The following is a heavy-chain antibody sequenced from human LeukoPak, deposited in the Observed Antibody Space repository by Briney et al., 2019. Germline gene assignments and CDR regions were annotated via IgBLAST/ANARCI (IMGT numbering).Heavy chain of an antibody. CDR2: INPSGGST. D-gene: IGHD2-8*01. V-gene: IGHV1-46*01. Sequence: ASVKVSCKASGYTFTSYYMHWVRQAPGQGLEWMGIINPSGGSTSYAQKFQGRVTMTRDMSTSTVYMELSSLRSEDTAVYYCARGREVRDWMVYEGWLDPWGQGTLVTVSS. CDR1: GYTFTSYY. J-gene: IGHJ5*02. CDR3: ARGREVRDWMVYEGWLDP.